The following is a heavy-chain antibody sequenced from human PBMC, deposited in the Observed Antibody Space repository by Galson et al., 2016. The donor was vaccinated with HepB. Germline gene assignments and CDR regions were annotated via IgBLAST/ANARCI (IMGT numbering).Heavy chain of an antibody. D-gene: IGHD3-22*01. CDR1: GFTFRNNW. V-gene: IGHV3-7*03. Sequence: SLRLSCAASGFTFRNNWMNWVRQAPGKGLEWVANIKQDGSERHYVDSVKGRFTISRDNAKNSLYLQMNSLRAEDTAIYYCARVARYYDSSGYENGWYFDLWGRGTLVTVSS. CDR3: ARVARYYDSSGYENGWYFDL. J-gene: IGHJ2*01. CDR2: IKQDGSER.